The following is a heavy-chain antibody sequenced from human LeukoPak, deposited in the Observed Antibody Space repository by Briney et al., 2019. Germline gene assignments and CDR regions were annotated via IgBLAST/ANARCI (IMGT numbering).Heavy chain of an antibody. V-gene: IGHV3-23*01. CDR2: ISGSGGST. Sequence: GGSLRLSCAAYGFTFSSYAMSWVRQAPGKGLEWVSAISGSGGSTYYADSVKGRFTISRDNSKNTPYLQMNSLRAEDTAVYYCAKSKPAAFYYYYYYMDVWGKGTTVTVSS. J-gene: IGHJ6*03. CDR3: AKSKPAAFYYYYYYMDV. D-gene: IGHD2-2*01. CDR1: GFTFSSYA.